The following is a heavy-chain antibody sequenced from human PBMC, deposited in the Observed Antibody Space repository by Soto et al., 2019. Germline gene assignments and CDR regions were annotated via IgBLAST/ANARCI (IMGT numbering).Heavy chain of an antibody. J-gene: IGHJ4*02. V-gene: IGHV3-66*01. D-gene: IGHD3-3*01. CDR1: GFSVSNLY. Sequence: EVQLVESGGGLVQPGGSLRLSCAASGFSVSNLYMTWVRQAPGKGLEWVSVISSGDSRYYADSVEGRFTISRDNSKNTLYLEMNSLRAGDTAVYYCARDTFGGAYDFWHGGQGTLVTVSS. CDR3: ARDTFGGAYDFWH. CDR2: ISSGDSR.